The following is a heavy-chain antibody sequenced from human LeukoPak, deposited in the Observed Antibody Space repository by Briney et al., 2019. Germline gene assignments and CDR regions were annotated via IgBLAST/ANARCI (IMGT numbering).Heavy chain of an antibody. Sequence: GGSLRLSCAASGFTFSSYAMSWVRQAPGKGLEWVSAISGSGDSTYYGDSVKGRFTISRDNSKNTLYLQMNSLRAEDTAVYYCAKAIVVVPAAIGYFDYWGQGTLVTVSS. D-gene: IGHD2-2*02. V-gene: IGHV3-23*01. CDR1: GFTFSSYA. CDR2: ISGSGDST. J-gene: IGHJ4*02. CDR3: AKAIVVVPAAIGYFDY.